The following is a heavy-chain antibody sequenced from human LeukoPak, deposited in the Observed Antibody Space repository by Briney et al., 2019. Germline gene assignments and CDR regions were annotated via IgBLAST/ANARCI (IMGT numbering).Heavy chain of an antibody. D-gene: IGHD3-10*01. CDR3: ARVNPTELLWFGELSPYYGMDV. Sequence: PGGSLRLSCAASGFTFSSYAMSWVRQAPGKGLEWVSSISSSSSYIYYADSVKGRFTISRDNAKNSLYLQMNSLRAEDTAVYYCARVNPTELLWFGELSPYYGMDVWGQGTTVTVSS. J-gene: IGHJ6*02. CDR1: GFTFSSYA. CDR2: ISSSSSYI. V-gene: IGHV3-21*01.